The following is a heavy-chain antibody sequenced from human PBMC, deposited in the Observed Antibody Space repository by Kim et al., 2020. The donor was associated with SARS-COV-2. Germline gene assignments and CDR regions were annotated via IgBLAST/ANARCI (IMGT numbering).Heavy chain of an antibody. V-gene: IGHV3-66*01. D-gene: IGHD3-22*01. CDR2: IYSGCST. CDR3: ASPKTWGFSDSSGYGEDA. CDR1: GFTVSSNY. Sequence: GGSLRLSCAASGFTVSSNYMSWVRQAPGKGLEWVSAIYSGCSTYYADSAKGRFTISRDNSKNTLYLQMNSLRAEDTAVYYCASPKTWGFSDSSGYGEDA. J-gene: IGHJ3*01.